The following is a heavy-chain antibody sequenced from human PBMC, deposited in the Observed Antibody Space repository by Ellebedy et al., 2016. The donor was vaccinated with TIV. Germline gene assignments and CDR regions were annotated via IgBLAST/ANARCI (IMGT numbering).Heavy chain of an antibody. D-gene: IGHD1-26*01. J-gene: IGHJ3*02. Sequence: GESLKISCKASGNTFGTYWIAWVRQMPGKGLECMGVIYPRNSDTRYSPSFQGHVTISADKSISTAYLQWSSLKASDTAIYYCARRVVGATTHAFDIWGQGTMVTVSS. CDR1: GNTFGTYW. CDR2: IYPRNSDT. CDR3: ARRVVGATTHAFDI. V-gene: IGHV5-51*01.